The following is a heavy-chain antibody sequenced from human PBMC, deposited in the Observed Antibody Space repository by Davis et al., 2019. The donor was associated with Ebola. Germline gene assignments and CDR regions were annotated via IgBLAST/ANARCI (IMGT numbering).Heavy chain of an antibody. D-gene: IGHD3/OR15-3a*01. CDR1: GFTFSSYW. CDR2: IKQDGSEK. V-gene: IGHV3-7*01. CDR3: ARAVWGGLYFDL. J-gene: IGHJ2*01. Sequence: GESLKISCAASGFTFSSYWMSWVRQAPGKGLEWVANIKQDGSEKYYVDSVKGRFTISRDNAKNSLYLQMNSLRAEDTAVYYCARAVWGGLYFDLWGRGTLVTVSS.